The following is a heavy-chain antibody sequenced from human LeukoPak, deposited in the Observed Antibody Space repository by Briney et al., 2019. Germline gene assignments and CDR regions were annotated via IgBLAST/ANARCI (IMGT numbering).Heavy chain of an antibody. CDR3: ARVGYYYDSSGYYTGAFDI. Sequence: ASVKVSCKASGYTFTSYDINWVRQATGQGLEWMGWMNPNSGNTGYAQKFQGRVTITRNTSISTAYMELSSLRSEDTAVYYCARVGYYYDSSGYYTGAFDIWGQGTMVTVSS. CDR1: GYTFTSYD. J-gene: IGHJ3*02. D-gene: IGHD3-22*01. CDR2: MNPNSGNT. V-gene: IGHV1-8*03.